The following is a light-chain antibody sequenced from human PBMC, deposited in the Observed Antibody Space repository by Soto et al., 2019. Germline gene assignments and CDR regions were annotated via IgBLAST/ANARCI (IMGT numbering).Light chain of an antibody. J-gene: IGKJ4*01. Sequence: IVLTQSPATLSLSPGERATLSCRASQSVSSYLAWYQQKPGQAPRLLIYDASNRATGIPARFSGSGPGTEFTLTISSLQSEDFAVYYCQQTESYPSTFGGGTKVDIK. CDR3: QQTESYPST. CDR2: DAS. V-gene: IGKV3-11*01. CDR1: QSVSSY.